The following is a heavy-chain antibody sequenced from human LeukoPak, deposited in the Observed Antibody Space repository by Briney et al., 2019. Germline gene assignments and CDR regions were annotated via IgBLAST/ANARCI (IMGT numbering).Heavy chain of an antibody. CDR2: IGDSGAAT. CDR3: AKVDIPMGRLINS. CDR1: GFTFSSYA. Sequence: GGSLRLSCAASGFTFSSYAMNWVRQDPGKGLEWVSRIGDSGAATYYADSVKGRFTISRDNSKNTLYLHMNSLRADDTAVYYCAKVDIPMGRLINSWGQGTLVTVST. V-gene: IGHV3-23*01. D-gene: IGHD5-18*01. J-gene: IGHJ4*02.